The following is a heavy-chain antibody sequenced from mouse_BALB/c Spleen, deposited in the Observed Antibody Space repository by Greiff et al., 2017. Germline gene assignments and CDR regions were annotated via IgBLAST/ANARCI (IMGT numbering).Heavy chain of an antibody. CDR2: IYPGDGST. CDR3: AGGNYYAMDY. J-gene: IGHJ4*01. CDR1: GYTFTSYY. V-gene: IGHV1S56*01. D-gene: IGHD1-1*02. Sequence: QVQLKQSGPELVKPGASVKMSCKASGYTFTSYYIHWVKQRPGQGLEWIGWIYPGDGSTKYNEKFKGKTTLTADKSSSTAYMLLSSLTSEDSAIYFCAGGNYYAMDYWGQGTSVTVSS.